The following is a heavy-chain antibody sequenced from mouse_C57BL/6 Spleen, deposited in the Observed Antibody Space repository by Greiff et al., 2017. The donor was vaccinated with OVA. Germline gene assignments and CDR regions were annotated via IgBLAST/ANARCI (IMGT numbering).Heavy chain of an antibody. CDR1: GYIFTDYN. D-gene: IGHD1-1*01. Sequence: EVQLQQSGPELVKPGASVKMSCKASGYIFTDYNMHWVKQSHGKSLEWIGYINPNNGGTSYNQKFKGKATLTVNKSSSTAYMELRSLTSEDSAVYYCASRDFMTTVVPSFDYWGQGTTLTVSS. V-gene: IGHV1-22*01. CDR3: ASRDFMTTVVPSFDY. J-gene: IGHJ2*01. CDR2: INPNNGGT.